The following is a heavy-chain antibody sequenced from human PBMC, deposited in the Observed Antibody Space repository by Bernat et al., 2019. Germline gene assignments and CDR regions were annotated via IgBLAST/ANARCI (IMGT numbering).Heavy chain of an antibody. CDR2: IYSGGST. J-gene: IGHJ6*02. Sequence: EVQLVVSGGGLVKPGGSLRLSCAASGFTVSSNYMSWVRQAPGKGLEWVSVIYSGGSTYYADSVKGRFTISRDNSKNTLYLQMNSLRAEDTAVYYCARDRYSSSWPYYYYGMDVWGQGTTVTVSS. D-gene: IGHD6-13*01. V-gene: IGHV3-53*01. CDR3: ARDRYSSSWPYYYYGMDV. CDR1: GFTVSSNY.